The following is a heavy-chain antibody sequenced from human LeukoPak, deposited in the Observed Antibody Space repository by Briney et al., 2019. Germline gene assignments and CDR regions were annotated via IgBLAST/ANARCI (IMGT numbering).Heavy chain of an antibody. V-gene: IGHV4-39*01. Sequence: SETLSLNCTVSGGSISSSSYYWGWIRQPPGKGLEWIGSIYYSGSTYYNPSLKSRVTISVDMSKNQFSLKLSSVTAADTAVYYCASVFPGDGGNPNFDYWGQGTLVTVSS. D-gene: IGHD4-23*01. J-gene: IGHJ4*02. CDR3: ASVFPGDGGNPNFDY. CDR2: IYYSGST. CDR1: GGSISSSSYY.